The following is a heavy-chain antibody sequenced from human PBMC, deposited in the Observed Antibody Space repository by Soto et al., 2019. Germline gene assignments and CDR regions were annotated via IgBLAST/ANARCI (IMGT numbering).Heavy chain of an antibody. CDR2: ISGSGGST. D-gene: IGHD2-15*01. CDR3: AEDTGYCSGGSCQIEYFQH. J-gene: IGHJ1*01. Sequence: EVQLLESGGGLVQPGGSLRLSCAASGFTFSSYAMSWVRQAPGKGLEWVSAISGSGGSTYYADSVKGRFTISRDNSKNTLYLQMNSLRAEDTAVYYCAEDTGYCSGGSCQIEYFQHWGQGTLVTVSS. V-gene: IGHV3-23*01. CDR1: GFTFSSYA.